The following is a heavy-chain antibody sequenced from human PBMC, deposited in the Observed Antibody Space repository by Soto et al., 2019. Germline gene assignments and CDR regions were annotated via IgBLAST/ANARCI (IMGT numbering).Heavy chain of an antibody. D-gene: IGHD1-1*01. CDR1: GYTFNSHG. CDR2: INTYNGAT. Sequence: QVQLVQSGAEVREPGASVKVSCKASGYTFNSHGICWVRQAPGQGLEWMGWINTYNGATNYAQKVEERVTMTRDTFTTTAYLELRSLRSDDTAVYYCARLENAVLIPSWVDYWGQGTLVTVSS. J-gene: IGHJ4*02. V-gene: IGHV1-18*04. CDR3: ARLENAVLIPSWVDY.